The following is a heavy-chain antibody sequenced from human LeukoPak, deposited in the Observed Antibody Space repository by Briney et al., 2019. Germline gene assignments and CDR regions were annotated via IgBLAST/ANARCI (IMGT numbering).Heavy chain of an antibody. V-gene: IGHV5-51*07. CDR1: GYSFTRYW. J-gene: IGHJ4*02. CDR3: ASGKIQHGFDY. CDR2: IYPDDSDT. Sequence: GESLKISCKGSGYSFTRYWIGWVHQMPGKGLEWMGIIYPDDSDTRYSPSFQGRVTISADKSISTAYLQWTSLKASDTAMYYCASGKIQHGFDYWGQGTLVTVSS.